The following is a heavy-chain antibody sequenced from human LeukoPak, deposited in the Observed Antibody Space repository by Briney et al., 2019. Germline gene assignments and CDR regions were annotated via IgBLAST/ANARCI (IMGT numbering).Heavy chain of an antibody. Sequence: GGSLRLSCAASRFTFSTYAMSWVRQPPGKGLEWVSAISGSGGGTWYADSMKGRFTISRDNSKSTLYLQMNSLRAEDTAVYYCAKVPSSLSGAGQRYFDYWGQGTLVTVSS. J-gene: IGHJ4*02. CDR3: AKVPSSLSGAGQRYFDY. V-gene: IGHV3-23*01. D-gene: IGHD6-19*01. CDR2: ISGSGGGT. CDR1: RFTFSTYA.